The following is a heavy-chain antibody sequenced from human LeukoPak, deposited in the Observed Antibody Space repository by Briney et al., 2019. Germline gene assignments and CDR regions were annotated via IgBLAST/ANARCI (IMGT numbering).Heavy chain of an antibody. CDR2: IIPIFGTA. V-gene: IGHV1-69*05. CDR3: ARVGYSYGTVYNWFDP. J-gene: IGHJ5*02. Sequence: ASVKVSCKASGGTFSSYAISWVRQAPGQGLEWMGGIIPIFGTANYAQKFQGRVTITTDESTSTAYMELSSLRSEDTAVYYCARVGYSYGTVYNWFDPWGQGTMVTVSS. CDR1: GGTFSSYA. D-gene: IGHD5-18*01.